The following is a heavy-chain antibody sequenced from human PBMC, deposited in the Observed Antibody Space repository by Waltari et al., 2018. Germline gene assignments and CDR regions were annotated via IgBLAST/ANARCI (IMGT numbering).Heavy chain of an antibody. V-gene: IGHV1-2*06. Sequence: QVQLVQSGAEVKKPGASVKVSCKASGYTFTGYYMHWVRQAPGQGLEWIGRINPNSGGTNYAQKFQGRVTMTRDTSISTAYMELSRLRSDDTAVYYCALLGAQGVIIQDAFDIWGQGTMVTVSS. D-gene: IGHD3-10*01. CDR2: INPNSGGT. J-gene: IGHJ3*02. CDR1: GYTFTGYY. CDR3: ALLGAQGVIIQDAFDI.